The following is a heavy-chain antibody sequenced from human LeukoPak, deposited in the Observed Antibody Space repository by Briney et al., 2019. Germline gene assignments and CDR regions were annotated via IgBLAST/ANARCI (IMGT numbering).Heavy chain of an antibody. V-gene: IGHV3-30-3*01. J-gene: IGHJ4*02. CDR2: ISYDGSNK. D-gene: IGHD2-8*02. CDR3: ARDRGPTTIRLVANY. Sequence: GGSLRLSCAASGFTFSSYAMHWVRQAPGKGLEWVAVISYDGSNKYYADSVRGRFTISRDNSKNTLYLQMNSLRAEDTAVYYCARDRGPTTIRLVANYWGQGTLVTVSS. CDR1: GFTFSSYA.